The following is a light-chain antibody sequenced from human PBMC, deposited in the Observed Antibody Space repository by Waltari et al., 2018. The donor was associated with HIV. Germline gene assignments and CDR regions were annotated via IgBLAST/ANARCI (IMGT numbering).Light chain of an antibody. CDR3: RSYDRTLSGFV. Sequence: QAILPQPPSVSGAPGQRVTISCTGTSSNIRAGFDVHWYQQAPGTAPKLLIFGNTNRPSGVPGRFSAYRFGTSASLTIAWLQADDEADYYCRSYDRTLSGFVFGSGTQVTV. J-gene: IGLJ1*01. CDR1: SSNIRAGFD. V-gene: IGLV1-40*01. CDR2: GNT.